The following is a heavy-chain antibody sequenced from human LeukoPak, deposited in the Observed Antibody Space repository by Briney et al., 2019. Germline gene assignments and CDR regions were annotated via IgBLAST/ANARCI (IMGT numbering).Heavy chain of an antibody. V-gene: IGHV1-2*02. CDR3: ARGPAARPTPYYYYGMDV. J-gene: IGHJ6*02. D-gene: IGHD6-6*01. Sequence: ASVKVSCKASGYTFTGYYMHWVRQAPGQGLEWMGWINPNSGGTNYAQKFQGRVTMTRDTSISTAYMELSRLRSDDTAVYYCARGPAARPTPYYYYGMDVWGQGTTVTVSS. CDR2: INPNSGGT. CDR1: GYTFTGYY.